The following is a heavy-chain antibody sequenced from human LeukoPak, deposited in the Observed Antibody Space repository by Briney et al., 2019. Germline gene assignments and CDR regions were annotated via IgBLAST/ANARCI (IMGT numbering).Heavy chain of an antibody. CDR1: GFTFDDYG. Sequence: GGSLRLSCAASGFTFDDYGMSWVRQAPGKGLEWVSGINWSGSRTGYADSVKGRFTISRDNAKNSLYLQMDSLRAEDTAFYYCASAVGAGYYFDYWGQGTLVTVPS. V-gene: IGHV3-20*04. J-gene: IGHJ4*02. D-gene: IGHD1-26*01. CDR2: INWSGSRT. CDR3: ASAVGAGYYFDY.